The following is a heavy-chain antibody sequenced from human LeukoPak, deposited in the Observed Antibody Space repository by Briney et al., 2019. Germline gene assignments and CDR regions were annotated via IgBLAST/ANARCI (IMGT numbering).Heavy chain of an antibody. V-gene: IGHV3-23*01. J-gene: IGHJ3*01. Sequence: AGGSLRLSCVASDFTFPNYAMTWVRLAPGQGLEWVSSIGGSGSNTNYADSVRGRFTVSRDNSKNTLYLQMNSLRAEDTAVYYCGRDPNGDYVGAFEFWGQGTLVSVSS. CDR1: DFTFPNYA. CDR3: GRDPNGDYVGAFEF. CDR2: IGGSGSNT. D-gene: IGHD4-17*01.